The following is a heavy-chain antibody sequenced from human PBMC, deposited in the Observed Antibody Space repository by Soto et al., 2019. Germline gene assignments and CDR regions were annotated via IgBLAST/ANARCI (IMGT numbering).Heavy chain of an antibody. V-gene: IGHV4-59*01. CDR3: ASSGWHGGWFG. CDR1: GGSISSYY. CDR2: IYYCGST. Sequence: QVQLQESGPGLVKPSETLSLTCTVSGGSISSYYWSWIRQPPGKGLEWIGYIYYCGSTNYNPSLQWRVTISVDRSKNWFSAKLSSVTASDTAGYYCASSGWHGGWFGWGQGTLVTVSS. J-gene: IGHJ1*01. D-gene: IGHD6-19*01.